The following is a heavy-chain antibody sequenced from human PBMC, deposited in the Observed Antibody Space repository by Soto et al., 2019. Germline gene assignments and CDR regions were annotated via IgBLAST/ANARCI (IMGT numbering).Heavy chain of an antibody. D-gene: IGHD3-16*02. CDR3: AHAVYDYIWGSYRSGHYYYMDV. V-gene: IGHV2-5*02. CDR1: GFSLSTSGVG. J-gene: IGHJ6*03. Sequence: GPTMVNPTQTLTLTCTFSGFSLSTSGVGVGGIRQPPGKALEWLALMYWDDDKRYSPSLKSRLTITKHTSKNQVVLTMPDMDPVDTATYYCAHAVYDYIWGSYRSGHYYYMDVWGKGTTVTAP. CDR2: MYWDDDK.